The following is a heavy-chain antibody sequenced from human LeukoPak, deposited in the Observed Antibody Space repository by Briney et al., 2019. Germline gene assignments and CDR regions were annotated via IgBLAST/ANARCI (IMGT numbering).Heavy chain of an antibody. CDR3: LREVDWKYAFDY. Sequence: GGSLRLSCAASGFTFSSYWVSWVRQAPGKGLEWVANIKQDGSDKYYLDSVKGRFTISRDSAKNSLYLQMNSLRAEDTALYYCLREVDWKYAFDYWGRGTLLTVSS. V-gene: IGHV3-7*01. J-gene: IGHJ4*02. D-gene: IGHD1-7*01. CDR2: IKQDGSDK. CDR1: GFTFSSYW.